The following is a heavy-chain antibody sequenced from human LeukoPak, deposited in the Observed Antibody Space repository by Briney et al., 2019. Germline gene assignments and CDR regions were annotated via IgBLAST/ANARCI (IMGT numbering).Heavy chain of an antibody. Sequence: SETLSLTCTVSGGSVSRDNYSWSWIRQPPGKGLEWIGYISYSGSTNYNPSLKSRVTISVDTSKNQFSLKLRSVTAADTAVYYCARDGSTDVWGQGTTVTVSS. J-gene: IGHJ6*02. V-gene: IGHV4-61*01. CDR2: ISYSGST. CDR1: GGSVSRDNYS. CDR3: ARDGSTDV.